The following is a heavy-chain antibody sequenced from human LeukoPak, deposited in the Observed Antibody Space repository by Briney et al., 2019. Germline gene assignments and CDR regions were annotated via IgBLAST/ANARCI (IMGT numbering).Heavy chain of an antibody. Sequence: TGGSLRLSCAASGFTVSSNYMTWVRQAPGKGLEWVSVIYSGGRTYYTDSVKGRFTISRDISKNTLYLQMNSLRAEDTAVYYCASVGVVDATPYWYFDLWGRGTLVTVSS. D-gene: IGHD2-15*01. CDR3: ASVGVVDATPYWYFDL. V-gene: IGHV3-66*01. CDR2: IYSGGRT. CDR1: GFTVSSNY. J-gene: IGHJ2*01.